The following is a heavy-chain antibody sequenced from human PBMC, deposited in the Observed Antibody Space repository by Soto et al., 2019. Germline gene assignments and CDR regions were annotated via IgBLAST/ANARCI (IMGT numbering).Heavy chain of an antibody. V-gene: IGHV4-59*01. CDR3: ARVVAAAGISWWFDP. D-gene: IGHD6-13*01. CDR1: GDSFTSYF. J-gene: IGHJ5*02. Sequence: PSETLSLTCTVSGDSFTSYFWSWLRQPPGKGLEWIGYIYYSGSTNYNPSLKSRVTISVDTSKNQFSLKLSSVTAADTAVYYCARVVAAAGISWWFDPWGQGTLVTVSS. CDR2: IYYSGST.